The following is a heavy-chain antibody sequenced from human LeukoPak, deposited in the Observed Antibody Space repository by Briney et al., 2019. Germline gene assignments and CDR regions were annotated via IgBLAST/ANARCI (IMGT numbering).Heavy chain of an antibody. Sequence: GGSLRLSCAASGFTFNDYYMSWIRQAPGEGLEWVSYISGSGDRIYYADSVKGRFTISRDNAKNSLYLQLNSLRAEDTAVYYCARDYAWDSYGLVLDSWGQGALVTVSS. D-gene: IGHD3-16*02. J-gene: IGHJ4*02. V-gene: IGHV3-11*01. CDR3: ARDYAWDSYGLVLDS. CDR2: ISGSGDRI. CDR1: GFTFNDYY.